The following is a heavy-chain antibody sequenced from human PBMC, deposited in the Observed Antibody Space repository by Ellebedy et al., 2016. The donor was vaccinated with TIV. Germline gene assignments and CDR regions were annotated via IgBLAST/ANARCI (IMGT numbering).Heavy chain of an antibody. CDR1: GFTFSEHA. V-gene: IGHV3-23*01. Sequence: PGGSLRLSCEASGFTFSEHAQSWVRQAPGKGLEWVSSISGSGRTPYYADSVKGRLTISRDNSKNTVYLQMNSLRAEDTAVYYCVRYVAAFDIWGQGTMVTVSS. CDR2: ISGSGRTP. J-gene: IGHJ3*02. D-gene: IGHD3-16*01. CDR3: VRYVAAFDI.